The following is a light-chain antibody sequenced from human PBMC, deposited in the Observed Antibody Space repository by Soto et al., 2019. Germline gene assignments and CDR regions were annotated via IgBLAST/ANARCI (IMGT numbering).Light chain of an antibody. CDR2: AAS. CDR1: QGINNY. V-gene: IGKV1-27*01. Sequence: DIQMTQSPSSLSASVGDRVTITCRASQGINNYLAWYQVQPGKGPKLLIYAASTLKSGLPSRFSGSGSGTDLTLTISSLQPEDVATYFCQKYNSAPRTFGQGTRVEI. J-gene: IGKJ1*01. CDR3: QKYNSAPRT.